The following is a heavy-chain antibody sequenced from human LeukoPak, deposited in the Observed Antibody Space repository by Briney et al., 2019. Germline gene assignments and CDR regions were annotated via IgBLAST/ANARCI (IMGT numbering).Heavy chain of an antibody. V-gene: IGHV4-59*01. J-gene: IGHJ6*03. Sequence: SETLSLTCTVSGGSISSYYWSWIRQPPGKGLEWIGYIYYSGSTNYNPSLKSRVTISVDTSKNQFSLKLSSVTAADTAVYYCARQRGYLAYYYYYYMDVWGKGTTVTISS. CDR2: IYYSGST. D-gene: IGHD6-13*01. CDR1: GGSISSYY. CDR3: ARQRGYLAYYYYYYMDV.